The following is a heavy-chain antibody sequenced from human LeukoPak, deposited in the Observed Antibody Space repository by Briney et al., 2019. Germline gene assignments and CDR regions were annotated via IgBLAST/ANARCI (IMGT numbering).Heavy chain of an antibody. Sequence: SETLSLTCTVSGGSISSGGYYWSWIRQHPGKGPEWIGYIYYSGSTYYNPSLKSRVTISVDTSKNQFSLKLSSVTAADTAVYYCARVTNCGGDCYDYWGQGTLVTVSS. D-gene: IGHD2-21*01. J-gene: IGHJ4*02. CDR3: ARVTNCGGDCYDY. V-gene: IGHV4-31*03. CDR1: GGSISSGGYY. CDR2: IYYSGST.